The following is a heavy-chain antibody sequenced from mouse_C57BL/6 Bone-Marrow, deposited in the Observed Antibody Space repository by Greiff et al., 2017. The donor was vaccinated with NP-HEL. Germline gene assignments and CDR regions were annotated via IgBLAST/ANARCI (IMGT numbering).Heavy chain of an antibody. CDR1: GFSLTSYG. J-gene: IGHJ4*01. CDR3: ARHEGEDAMDY. CDR2: IWRDGGT. Sequence: VHLVESGPGLVAPSQSLSITCTVSGFSLTSYGVHWVRQPPGKGLEWLVVIWRDGGTTYNSALNAILSISKDNSKSQVFLKMNSLQTDDTAMYYCARHEGEDAMDYWGQGTSVT. V-gene: IGHV2-6-1*01. D-gene: IGHD3-3*01.